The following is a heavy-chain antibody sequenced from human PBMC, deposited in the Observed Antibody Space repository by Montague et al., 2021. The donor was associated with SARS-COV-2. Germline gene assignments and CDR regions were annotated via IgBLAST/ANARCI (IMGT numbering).Heavy chain of an antibody. V-gene: IGHV4-39*01. Sequence: SETLSLTCSVSGGSITDRSYYWGCIRPSPGKGLEWIGSINDSGTTYSNPSLKSRVTISLATTKNQFSLKMTSVTAADTAVYSCARHWDIVAAGNWGQGTMVTVSS. CDR3: ARHWDIVAAGN. J-gene: IGHJ1*01. CDR2: INDSGTT. D-gene: IGHD6-13*01. CDR1: GGSITDRSYY.